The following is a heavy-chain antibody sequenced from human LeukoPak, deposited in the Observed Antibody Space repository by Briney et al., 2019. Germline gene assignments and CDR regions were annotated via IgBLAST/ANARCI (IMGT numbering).Heavy chain of an antibody. CDR1: GYTFTSYY. CDR2: INPSGGST. V-gene: IGHV1-46*01. D-gene: IGHD2-15*01. Sequence: ASVKVSCKASGYTFTSYYMHWVRQAPGQGLEWMGIINPSGGSTSYAQKFQGRVTMTRDTSTSTVYMELSSLRSEDTAVYYCARDGRYCSGGSCDFGCLVLFDHWAQETLVTVSS. J-gene: IGHJ4*02. CDR3: ARDGRYCSGGSCDFGCLVLFDH.